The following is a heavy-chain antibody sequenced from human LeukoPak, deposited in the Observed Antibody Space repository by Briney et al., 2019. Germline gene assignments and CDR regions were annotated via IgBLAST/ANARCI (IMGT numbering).Heavy chain of an antibody. CDR1: GGSISSYY. D-gene: IGHD1-26*01. V-gene: IGHV4-4*07. Sequence: SETLSLTCTVSGGSISSYYWSWIRQPAGKGLEWIGRIYTSGSTNYNPSLKSRVTMSVDTPKNQFSLKLSSVTAADTAVYYCARDGGRYSGSYNWFDPWGQGTLVTVSS. CDR3: ARDGGRYSGSYNWFDP. J-gene: IGHJ5*02. CDR2: IYTSGST.